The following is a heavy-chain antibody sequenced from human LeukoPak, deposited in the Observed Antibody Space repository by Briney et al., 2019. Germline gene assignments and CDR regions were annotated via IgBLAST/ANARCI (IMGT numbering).Heavy chain of an antibody. CDR3: ARNIRGDQRFTMIGVVIAFGYDY. V-gene: IGHV3-48*01. CDR1: GFTFSTYS. Sequence: GGSLRLSCAASGFTFSTYSMTWVRQAPGKGLDWVSYISSSSNVIYYAGSVKGRFTISRDNAKNTLYLQMNRLRAEETAVYYCARNIRGDQRFTMIGVVIAFGYDYWGQGTLVTVSS. D-gene: IGHD3-22*01. CDR2: ISSSSNVI. J-gene: IGHJ4*02.